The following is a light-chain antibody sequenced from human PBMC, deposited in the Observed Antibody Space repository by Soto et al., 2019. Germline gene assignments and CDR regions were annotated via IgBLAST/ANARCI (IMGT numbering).Light chain of an antibody. V-gene: IGLV2-14*03. J-gene: IGLJ1*01. CDR3: TSFATGRIYV. Sequence: LTQPASVSGSPGQSITISYSGTSSDMGAYDLVSWYQQHPDRAPKLIIYEVSHRFSGLSYRFSGSKSGNTASLTISCLQAEDEGDYYCTSFATGRIYVFGSGTKVTV. CDR1: SSDMGAYDL. CDR2: EVS.